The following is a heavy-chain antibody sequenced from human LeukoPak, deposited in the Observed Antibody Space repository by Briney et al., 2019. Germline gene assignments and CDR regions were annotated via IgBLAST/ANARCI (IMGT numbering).Heavy chain of an antibody. J-gene: IGHJ6*02. CDR2: IYHSGST. CDR3: ARDGITMVRGVIMSYGMDV. V-gene: IGHV4-4*02. CDR1: GGSISSSNW. D-gene: IGHD3-10*01. Sequence: SGTLSLTCAVSGGSISSSNWWSWVRQPPGKGLEWIGEIYHSGSTNYNPSLKSRVTISVDKSKNQFSLKLSSVTAADTAVYYCARDGITMVRGVIMSYGMDVWGQGTTVTVSS.